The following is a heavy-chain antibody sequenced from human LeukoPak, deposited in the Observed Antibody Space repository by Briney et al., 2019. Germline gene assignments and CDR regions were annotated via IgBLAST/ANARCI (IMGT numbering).Heavy chain of an antibody. CDR1: GFTFSYYG. V-gene: IGHV3-48*04. CDR3: ARMNYVSSGWGAPFDY. CDR2: IRSSGTST. J-gene: IGHJ4*02. Sequence: GGSLRLSCAASGFTFSYYGMTWVRQAPGKGLEWVSYIRSSGTSTDYTGSVKGRFTISRDNAKNSLYLQMNSLRAEDTAVYYCARMNYVSSGWGAPFDYWGQGTLVTVSS. D-gene: IGHD1-7*01.